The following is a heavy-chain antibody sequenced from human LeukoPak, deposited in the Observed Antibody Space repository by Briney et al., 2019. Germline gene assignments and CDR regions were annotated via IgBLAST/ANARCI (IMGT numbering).Heavy chain of an antibody. D-gene: IGHD3-22*01. CDR2: ISGSGGST. Sequence: PGWSLRLSCAASGFTFSSYAMSSVRQAPGRGLEWVSAISGSGGSTYYADSVKGRFTISRDNSKNTLYLQMNSLRVEDTAVYYCARASRYYDSIGNCHPYFDYWGQGTLVTVSS. CDR1: GFTFSSYA. J-gene: IGHJ4*02. CDR3: ARASRYYDSIGNCHPYFDY. V-gene: IGHV3-23*01.